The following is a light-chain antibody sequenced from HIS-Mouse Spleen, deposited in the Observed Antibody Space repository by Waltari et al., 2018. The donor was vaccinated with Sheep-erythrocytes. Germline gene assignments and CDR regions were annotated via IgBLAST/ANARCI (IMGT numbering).Light chain of an antibody. CDR1: SRDVGGYNL. CDR3: CSYAGSSTPWV. J-gene: IGLJ3*02. V-gene: IGLV2-23*01. Sequence: QSALTQPASVYGSPGQSITISCTGTSRDVGGYNLVSWYQQPPGKAPKLMIYEGSKRPSGVSNRFSGSKSGNTASLTISGLQAEDEADYYCCSYAGSSTPWVFGGGTKLTVL. CDR2: EGS.